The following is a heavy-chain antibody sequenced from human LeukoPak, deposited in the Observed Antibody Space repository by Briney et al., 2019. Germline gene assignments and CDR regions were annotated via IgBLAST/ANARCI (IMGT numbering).Heavy chain of an antibody. J-gene: IGHJ4*02. Sequence: AGSLRLSCAASGFTVSTNYMSWVRQAPGKGLEWVSLISTDETTYSADSVRGRFTISRDNSRNTLFLQMDRLRPEDTAVYYCATDGYNYLEHWGQGTLVIVSS. CDR1: GFTVSTNY. CDR3: ATDGYNYLEH. CDR2: ISTDETT. D-gene: IGHD5-24*01. V-gene: IGHV3-53*01.